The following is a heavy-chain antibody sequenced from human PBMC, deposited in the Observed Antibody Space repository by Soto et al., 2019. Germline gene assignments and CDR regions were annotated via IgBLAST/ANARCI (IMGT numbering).Heavy chain of an antibody. CDR1: GFTFSNYW. V-gene: IGHV3-7*01. CDR3: ARYESSGPAVW. Sequence: EVQLVESGGGLVQPGGSLRLSCAASGFTFSNYWMTWVRQAPGKGLEWVANIKGDGILKYDMDSVKGRFIISRDNAKNSLHLQMNSLRDEDTAVYYCARYESSGPAVWWGQGTLVTVSS. D-gene: IGHD3-22*01. CDR2: IKGDGILK. J-gene: IGHJ4*02.